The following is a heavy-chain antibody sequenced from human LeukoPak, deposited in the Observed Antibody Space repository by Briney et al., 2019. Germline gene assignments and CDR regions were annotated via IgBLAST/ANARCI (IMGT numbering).Heavy chain of an antibody. Sequence: GESLKISCKGSGYIFTDYWIGWVRQMPGKGLEWMGIIYPGDSDTKYSPSFQGQVTISADRSINTAYLQWSSLRASDTAIYYCATPYRSSWPWGQGTLVTVSS. V-gene: IGHV5-51*01. CDR3: ATPYRSSWP. CDR2: IYPGDSDT. CDR1: GYIFTDYW. J-gene: IGHJ5*02. D-gene: IGHD6-13*01.